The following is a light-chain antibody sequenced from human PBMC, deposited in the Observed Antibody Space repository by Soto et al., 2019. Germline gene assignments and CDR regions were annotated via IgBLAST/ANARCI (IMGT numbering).Light chain of an antibody. CDR3: QLYNSYPYT. Sequence: DIQMTQSPSTLSASVGDRVTITCRASQSISSWLAWYQQKPGKAPKLLIYKASSLESGVPSRSSGSGSGTEFTLTISSLQPDDFAPYYCQLYNSYPYTFGQGTKLEIK. V-gene: IGKV1-5*03. J-gene: IGKJ2*01. CDR2: KAS. CDR1: QSISSW.